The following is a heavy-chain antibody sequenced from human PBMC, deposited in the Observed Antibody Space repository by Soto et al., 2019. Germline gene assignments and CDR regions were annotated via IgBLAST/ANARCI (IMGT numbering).Heavy chain of an antibody. CDR2: IYYSGNT. D-gene: IGHD6-19*01. CDR3: ARHDGFSSGWIFDY. CDR1: GGSISSYY. Sequence: SETLSLTCTVSGGSISSYYWSWIRQPPGKGLEWTGYIYYSGNTYSNPSLNSRVTISVDTSKNQLSLKLKSVTAADTAVYYCARHDGFSSGWIFDYWGHGTLVTVSS. J-gene: IGHJ4*01. V-gene: IGHV4-59*08.